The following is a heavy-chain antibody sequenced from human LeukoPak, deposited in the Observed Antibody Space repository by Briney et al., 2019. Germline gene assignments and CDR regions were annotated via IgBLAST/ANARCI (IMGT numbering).Heavy chain of an antibody. Sequence: SETLSLTCAVNGGSFSDYLWTWIRQSPGKGLEWIGEINQGGRTNFNPSLKSRVTISADRSKYHFSLTLRSVTAADTAVYYCARGKRVWFGELMTSFSYFYIDVWGRGHTVIVSS. J-gene: IGHJ6*03. CDR3: ARGKRVWFGELMTSFSYFYIDV. D-gene: IGHD3-10*01. CDR2: INQGGRT. V-gene: IGHV4-34*01. CDR1: GGSFSDYL.